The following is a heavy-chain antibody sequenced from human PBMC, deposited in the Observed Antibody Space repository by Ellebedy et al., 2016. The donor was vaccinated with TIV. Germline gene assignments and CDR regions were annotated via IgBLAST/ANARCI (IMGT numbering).Heavy chain of an antibody. Sequence: GGSLRLSCTASEFTLTNYWMTWVRQAPGKGLEWVANINEDGTKKHYVDSVKGRFTISRDNAGNSVDLQMKGLGDEDTAVYYCARAIYGASNLWGRGTLATVSS. CDR3: ARAIYGASNL. CDR2: INEDGTKK. CDR1: EFTLTNYW. D-gene: IGHD4-17*01. J-gene: IGHJ2*01. V-gene: IGHV3-7*01.